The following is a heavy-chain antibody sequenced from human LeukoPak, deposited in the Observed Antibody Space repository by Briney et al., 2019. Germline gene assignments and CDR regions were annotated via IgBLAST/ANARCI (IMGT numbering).Heavy chain of an antibody. D-gene: IGHD2-2*01. V-gene: IGHV1-2*02. CDR3: ARARDIVVVTAVDY. CDR2: INPNSGGT. CDR1: GYTFTGYY. Sequence: ASVKVSCKASGYTFTGYYMHWVRQAPGQGLEWMGWINPNSGGTNYAQKFQGRVTMTRDTSISTAYMELSRLRSDDTAVYYCARARDIVVVTAVDYWGQGTLVTVSS. J-gene: IGHJ4*02.